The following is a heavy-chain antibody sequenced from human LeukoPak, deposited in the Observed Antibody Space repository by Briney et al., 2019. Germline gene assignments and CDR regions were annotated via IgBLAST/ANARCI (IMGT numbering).Heavy chain of an antibody. J-gene: IGHJ5*02. CDR1: GYSFTSYW. V-gene: IGHV5-51*01. Sequence: GESLKISSKCSGYSFTSYWIGGRRQMPGEGLEWMGIIYPGDSDTRYSPSFQSQVTISADKSISTAYLQWSSLKASDTAMYYCASRELRNHWFDRWGQGTLVTVSS. CDR3: ASRELRNHWFDR. D-gene: IGHD3-10*01. CDR2: IYPGDSDT.